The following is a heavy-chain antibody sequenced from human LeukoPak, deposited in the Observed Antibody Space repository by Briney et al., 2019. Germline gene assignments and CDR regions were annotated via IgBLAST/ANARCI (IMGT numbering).Heavy chain of an antibody. Sequence: SETLSLTCAVYGGSFSGYYWSWIRQPPGKGLEWIGEINHSGSTNYNPSLKSRVTISVDTSKNQFSLKLSSVTAADTAVYYCAREGPSHAFDIWGQGTMVTVSS. CDR2: INHSGST. CDR3: AREGPSHAFDI. CDR1: GGSFSGYY. J-gene: IGHJ3*02. V-gene: IGHV4-34*01.